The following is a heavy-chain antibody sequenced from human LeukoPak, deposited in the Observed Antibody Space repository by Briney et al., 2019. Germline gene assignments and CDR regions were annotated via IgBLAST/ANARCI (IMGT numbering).Heavy chain of an antibody. CDR1: GFTFSSYG. CDR3: AKSRWLFQDRWEPSSY. V-gene: IGHV3-30*18. D-gene: IGHD1-26*01. CDR2: ISYDGSNK. J-gene: IGHJ4*02. Sequence: GGSLRLSCAASGFTFSSYGMHWVRQAPGKGLEWVAVISYDGSNKYYADSVKGRFTISRDNSKNTLYLQMNSLRAEDTAVYYCAKSRWLFQDRWEPSSYWGQGTLVTVSS.